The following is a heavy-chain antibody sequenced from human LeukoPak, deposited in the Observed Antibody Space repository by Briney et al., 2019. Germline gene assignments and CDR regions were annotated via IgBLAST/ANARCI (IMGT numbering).Heavy chain of an antibody. D-gene: IGHD3-22*01. Sequence: SETLSLTCTVSGGSISSYYWSWIRQPPGKGLEWIGYIYYSGSTNYNPSLKSRVTISVDTSKNQFSLKLSSVTAADTAMYYCARSPTFYYDTGGYSLWYFDLWGRGTLVTVSS. J-gene: IGHJ2*01. CDR3: ARSPTFYYDTGGYSLWYFDL. CDR2: IYYSGST. V-gene: IGHV4-59*01. CDR1: GGSISSYY.